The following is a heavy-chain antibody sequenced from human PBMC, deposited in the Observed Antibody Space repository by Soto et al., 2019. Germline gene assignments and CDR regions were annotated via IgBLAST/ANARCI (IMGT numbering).Heavy chain of an antibody. Sequence: QVPLQESGPGLVKPSQTLSLTSNVSGGSISGGRYYWNWIRQHPGKGLEWIGNIYDNGITYYNPSLKSRVIISEDTSKNQFSLRLSSVTAADTAVYYCSRDRGFAMDVWGQGTMVTVSS. J-gene: IGHJ6*02. V-gene: IGHV4-31*03. CDR3: SRDRGFAMDV. D-gene: IGHD3-10*01. CDR2: IYDNGIT. CDR1: GGSISGGRYY.